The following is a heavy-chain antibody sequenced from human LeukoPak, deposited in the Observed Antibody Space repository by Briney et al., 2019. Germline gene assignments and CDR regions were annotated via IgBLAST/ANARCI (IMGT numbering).Heavy chain of an antibody. D-gene: IGHD6-19*01. V-gene: IGHV4-34*01. CDR1: GGSFSGYH. CDR3: ARGRGSGWNY. J-gene: IGHJ4*02. CDR2: INHSGST. Sequence: SETLSLTCAVYGGSFSGYHWSWIRQPPGKGLEWIGEINHSGSTNYNPSLKSRVTISVDTSKNQFSLKLSSVTAADTAVYYCARGRGSGWNYWGQGTLVTVSS.